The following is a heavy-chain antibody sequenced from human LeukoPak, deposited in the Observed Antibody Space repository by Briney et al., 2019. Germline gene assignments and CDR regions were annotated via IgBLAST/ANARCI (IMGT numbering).Heavy chain of an antibody. Sequence: ASVKVSFKASGYTFTGYYMHWVRQAPGQGLEWMGWINPNSGDTNYAQKFQGRVTMTRDTSISTAYMELSRLRSDDTAVYYRARADTNWGSLGVDYWGQGTLVAVSS. V-gene: IGHV1-2*02. CDR3: ARADTNWGSLGVDY. J-gene: IGHJ4*02. CDR1: GYTFTGYY. CDR2: INPNSGDT. D-gene: IGHD7-27*01.